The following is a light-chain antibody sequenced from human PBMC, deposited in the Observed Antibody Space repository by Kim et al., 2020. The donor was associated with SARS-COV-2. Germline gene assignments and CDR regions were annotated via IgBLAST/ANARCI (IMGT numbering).Light chain of an antibody. V-gene: IGKV1-5*01. CDR2: DAS. J-gene: IGKJ2*01. Sequence: EIQMTQSPSTLSASVGDTVTITCRASQSISMYLAWYQQRPGKAPRLLIYDASSLKSGVPSRFSGSGSGTEFTLTISSLQPDDFATYYCQQYNRFSAYTFGQGTKLEI. CDR3: QQYNRFSAYT. CDR1: QSISMY.